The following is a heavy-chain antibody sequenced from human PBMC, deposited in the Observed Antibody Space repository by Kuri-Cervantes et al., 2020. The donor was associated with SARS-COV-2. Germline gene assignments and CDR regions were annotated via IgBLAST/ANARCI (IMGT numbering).Heavy chain of an antibody. CDR2: INSDGSST. J-gene: IGHJ4*02. D-gene: IGHD3-10*01. CDR1: GFTFRSYS. V-gene: IGHV3-74*01. Sequence: GESLKISCTASGFTFRSYSKHWVRQAPGKGLVWVSRINSDGSSTSYADSVKGRFTISRDNAKNTLYLQMNSLRAEDTAVYYCARDLAGGYGSGSEFDYWGQGTLVTVSS. CDR3: ARDLAGGYGSGSEFDY.